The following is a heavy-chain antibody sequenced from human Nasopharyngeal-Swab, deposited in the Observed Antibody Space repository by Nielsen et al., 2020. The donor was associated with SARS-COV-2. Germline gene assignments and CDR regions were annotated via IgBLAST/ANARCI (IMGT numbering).Heavy chain of an antibody. CDR2: IYPGDSDT. CDR3: AGHLEEIAVAGSYYYYYGMDV. D-gene: IGHD6-19*01. CDR1: GYSFTSYW. J-gene: IGHJ6*02. V-gene: IGHV5-51*01. Sequence: GGSLRLSCKGSGYSFTSYWIGWVRQMPGKGLEWMGIIYPGDSDTRYSPSFQGQVTISADKSISTAYLQWSSLKASDTAMYYCAGHLEEIAVAGSYYYYYGMDVWGQGTTVTVSS.